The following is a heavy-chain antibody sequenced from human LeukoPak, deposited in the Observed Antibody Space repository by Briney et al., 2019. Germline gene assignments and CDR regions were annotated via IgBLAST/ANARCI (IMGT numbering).Heavy chain of an antibody. CDR3: ARAIRGIAVAATAIDY. J-gene: IGHJ4*02. CDR2: INWNGAST. V-gene: IGHV3-20*04. Sequence: PGGSLRLSCAASGFMFDDYGMSWVRQDPGKGLEWVSGINWNGASTAYADSVKGRFIISRDNAKNYLYLQMNSLRAEDTAVYYCARAIRGIAVAATAIDYWGQGTLVTVSS. CDR1: GFMFDDYG. D-gene: IGHD6-19*01.